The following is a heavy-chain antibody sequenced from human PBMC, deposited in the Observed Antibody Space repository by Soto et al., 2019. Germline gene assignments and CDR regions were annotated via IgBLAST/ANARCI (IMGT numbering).Heavy chain of an antibody. CDR3: TRDMFDYDSTGYAYEY. V-gene: IGHV3-21*01. CDR1: GFTFSNYN. D-gene: IGHD3-22*01. Sequence: EVQLVESGGGLVKPGASLRLSCAASGFTFSNYNMNWVRLAPGKGLEWVSSISGSGTDIFYEESVKGRFTISRDNAKNSVYLQMNSLRVEDTAVYYCTRDMFDYDSTGYAYEYWGQGIQVTVSS. CDR2: ISGSGTDI. J-gene: IGHJ4*02.